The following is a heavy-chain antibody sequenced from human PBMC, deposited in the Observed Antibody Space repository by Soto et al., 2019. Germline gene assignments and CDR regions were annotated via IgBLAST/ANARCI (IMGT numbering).Heavy chain of an antibody. V-gene: IGHV5-51*01. Sequence: GESLKISXQGSGYSFTKYWIGWVRQMPGRGLEWMGIIYPGDSDTRYSPSFQGQVTISADKSISTAYLQWSSLKAPDTAMYYCARHLRVGAIDAFDIWGQGTMVTVSS. CDR2: IYPGDSDT. CDR3: ARHLRVGAIDAFDI. J-gene: IGHJ3*02. CDR1: GYSFTKYW. D-gene: IGHD1-26*01.